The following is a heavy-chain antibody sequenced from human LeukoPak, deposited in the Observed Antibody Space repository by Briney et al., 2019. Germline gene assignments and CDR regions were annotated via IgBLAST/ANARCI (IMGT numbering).Heavy chain of an antibody. CDR2: IYTSGST. CDR3: ARRGQYCSSTSCYYYFDY. D-gene: IGHD2-2*01. CDR1: GGSISSYY. J-gene: IGHJ4*02. Sequence: SETLSLTCTVSGGSISSYYWSWIRQPAGKGLEWIGRIYTSGSTNYNPSLKSRVTISVDTSKNQFSLKLSSVTAADTAVYYCARRGQYCSSTSCYYYFDYWGQGTLVTVSS. V-gene: IGHV4-4*07.